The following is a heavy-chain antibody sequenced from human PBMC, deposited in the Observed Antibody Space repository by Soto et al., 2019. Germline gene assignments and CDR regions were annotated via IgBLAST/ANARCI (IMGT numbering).Heavy chain of an antibody. J-gene: IGHJ6*02. D-gene: IGHD3-3*01. CDR2: IYYSGST. CDR1: GGSISSGDYY. CDR3: ARGDMGRLLEWLVGMDV. Sequence: QVQLQESGPGLVKPSQTLSLTCTVSGGSISSGDYYWSWIRQPPGKGLEWIGYIYYSGSTYYNPSLKSRVTISVDTSKNQFSLKLNSVTAADTAVYYCARGDMGRLLEWLVGMDVWGQGTTVTVSS. V-gene: IGHV4-30-4*01.